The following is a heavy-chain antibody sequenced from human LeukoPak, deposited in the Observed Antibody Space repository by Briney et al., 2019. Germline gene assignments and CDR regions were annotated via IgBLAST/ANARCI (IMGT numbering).Heavy chain of an antibody. J-gene: IGHJ5*02. CDR2: IYHSGST. D-gene: IGHD6-13*01. CDR1: GGSISSGGYY. Sequence: SETLSLTRTVSGGSISSGGYYWSWIRQPPGKGLEWIGYIYHSGSTYYNPSLKSRVTISVDRSKNQFSLKLSSVTAADTAVYYCARGDSSSSRGWFDPWGQGTLVTVSS. CDR3: ARGDSSSSRGWFDP. V-gene: IGHV4-30-2*01.